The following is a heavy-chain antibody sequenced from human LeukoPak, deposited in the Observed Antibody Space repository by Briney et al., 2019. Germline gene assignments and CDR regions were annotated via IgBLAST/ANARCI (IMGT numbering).Heavy chain of an antibody. J-gene: IGHJ6*02. CDR3: ARAYGYGSDYYYGMDV. CDR1: GYTFTSYG. V-gene: IGHV1-18*01. CDR2: ISGYNGNT. Sequence: AASVKVSCKASGYTFTSYGISWVRQAPGQGLEWMGWISGYNGNTKYAHKVQGRVTMTTDTSTGTAYMELRSLRSDDTAVYYCARAYGYGSDYYYGMDVWGQGTTVTVSS. D-gene: IGHD5-18*01.